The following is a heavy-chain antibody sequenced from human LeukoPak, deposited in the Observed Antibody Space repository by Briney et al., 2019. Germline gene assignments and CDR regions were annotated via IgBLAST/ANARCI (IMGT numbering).Heavy chain of an antibody. V-gene: IGHV1-2*06. CDR3: ARADYGPNRDDI. CDR2: INPNSGGT. J-gene: IGHJ3*02. Sequence: ASVKVSCKASGYTFTGYYMHWVRQAPGQGLEWMGRINPNSGGTNYAQKFQGRVTMTRDTSISKAYMELSRLRSDDTAVYYCARADYGPNRDDIWGQGTMVTVSS. D-gene: IGHD4/OR15-4a*01. CDR1: GYTFTGYY.